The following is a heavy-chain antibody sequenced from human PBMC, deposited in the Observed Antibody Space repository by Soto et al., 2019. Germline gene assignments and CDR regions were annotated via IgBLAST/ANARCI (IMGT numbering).Heavy chain of an antibody. CDR2: IYYSGST. Sequence: QVRLQESGPGPVKPSQTLSLSCTVSGASITSGGSYWTWIRQQPGKGLEWLGYIYYSGSTKYNPSLASLVTMXLXTXXNLFSLTLNSVTAADTAVYYCVTNRGDYDGSFFAHWGQGTLVTVSS. CDR1: GASITSGGSY. V-gene: IGHV4-31*01. D-gene: IGHD3-16*01. J-gene: IGHJ4*02. CDR3: VTNRGDYDGSFFAH.